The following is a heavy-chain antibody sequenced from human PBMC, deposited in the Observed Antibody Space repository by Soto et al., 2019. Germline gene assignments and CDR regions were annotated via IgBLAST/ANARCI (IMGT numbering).Heavy chain of an antibody. CDR1: GASVNTGDYY. CDR2: IFYSGDT. CDR3: VGTGTTDDF. D-gene: IGHD1-7*01. Sequence: VQLQGSGPGLVKPSQTLSLTCTVSGASVNTGDYYWSYIRQSPGKGLEWLGDIFYSGDTYYNPSLKSRATISLTTSRNQISLTLTSVTDADTAVYFCVGTGTTDDFWGQGTLVTVSS. V-gene: IGHV4-30-4*01. J-gene: IGHJ1*01.